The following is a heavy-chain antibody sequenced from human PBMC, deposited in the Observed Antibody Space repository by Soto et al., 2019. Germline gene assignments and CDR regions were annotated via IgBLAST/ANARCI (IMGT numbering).Heavy chain of an antibody. V-gene: IGHV4-34*01. CDR2: INHSGST. D-gene: IGHD1-1*01. CDR3: ARGQLTIDY. CDR1: GGSFSGYY. Sequence: QVQLPQCGAGLLKPSETLSLTCAVYGGSFSGYYWSWLRQPPGKGLVWIGEINHSGSTNYNPSLKSRVTIAVDTSKNQFSLKLSSVTAADTAVYYCARGQLTIDYWGQGPLVTVSS. J-gene: IGHJ4*02.